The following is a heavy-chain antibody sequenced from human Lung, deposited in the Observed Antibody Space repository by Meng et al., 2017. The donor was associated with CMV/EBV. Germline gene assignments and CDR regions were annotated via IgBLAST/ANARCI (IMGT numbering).Heavy chain of an antibody. CDR3: TREPYYYDSSGYYYGFDP. J-gene: IGHJ5*02. D-gene: IGHD3-22*01. Sequence: GGSLRLXCTASGFTFGDYAMSWVRQAPGKGLEWVGFIRSKAYGGTTEYAASVKGRFTISRDDSKSIAYLQMNSLKTEDTAVYYCTREPYYYDSSGYYYGFDPXDQGXLVTVSS. CDR1: GFTFGDYA. V-gene: IGHV3-49*04. CDR2: IRSKAYGGTT.